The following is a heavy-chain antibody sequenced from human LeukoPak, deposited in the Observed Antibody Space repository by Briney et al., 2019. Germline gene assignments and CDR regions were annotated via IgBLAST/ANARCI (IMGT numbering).Heavy chain of an antibody. V-gene: IGHV4-59*01. CDR3: ARGRFLDAFDI. D-gene: IGHD3-3*01. J-gene: IGHJ3*02. Sequence: PSETLSLTCTVSGGSISSYYWSWIRQPPGKGLVWIGYIYYSGSTKYKPSLKSRVTISVDTSKNQFSLKLSSVTAADTAVYYCARGRFLDAFDIWGQGTMVTVSS. CDR1: GGSISSYY. CDR2: IYYSGST.